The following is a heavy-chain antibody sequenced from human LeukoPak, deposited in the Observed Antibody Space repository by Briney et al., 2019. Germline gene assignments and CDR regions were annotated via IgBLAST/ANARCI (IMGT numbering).Heavy chain of an antibody. J-gene: IGHJ4*02. CDR3: AKLGSVHLWYYFDY. CDR1: GFTFNSYG. D-gene: IGHD5-18*01. V-gene: IGHV3-30*18. CDR2: ISYDGSNQ. Sequence: GGSLRLSCAASGFTFNSYGMHWVRQAPGKGLEWVAVISYDGSNQYYADSVKGRFTISRDNSKNTVYLQMSSLRAEDTAVYYCAKLGSVHLWYYFDYWGQGTLVTVSS.